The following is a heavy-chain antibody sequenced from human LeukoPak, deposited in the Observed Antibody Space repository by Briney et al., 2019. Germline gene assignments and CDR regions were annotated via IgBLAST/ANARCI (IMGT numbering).Heavy chain of an antibody. CDR1: GDSIRSSSYY. J-gene: IGHJ4*02. CDR3: ARHSYYDSSGYYYAY. V-gene: IGHV4-39*01. CDR2: IYYSGST. Sequence: PSETLSLTCTVSGDSIRSSSYYWGWIRQPPGKGLEWIGSIYYSGSTYYNPSLKSRVTISVDMSKNQFSLKLSSVTAADTAVYYCARHSYYDSSGYYYAYWGQGTLVTVPS. D-gene: IGHD3-22*01.